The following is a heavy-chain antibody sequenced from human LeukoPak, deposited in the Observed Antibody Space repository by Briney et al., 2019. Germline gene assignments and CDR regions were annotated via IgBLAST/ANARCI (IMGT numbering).Heavy chain of an antibody. Sequence: SETLSLTCTVSGGYIITSGHYWGWIRQPPGKGLEWIGSVYYTGVTSTNPFFRSRMSISVDTSKNQFSLNLTSVTAADAAVYYCARERSSSGGHNWFDPWGQRTLVTVPS. CDR2: VYYTGVT. D-gene: IGHD4-23*01. CDR3: ARERSSSGGHNWFDP. CDR1: GGYIITSGHY. V-gene: IGHV4-39*07. J-gene: IGHJ5*02.